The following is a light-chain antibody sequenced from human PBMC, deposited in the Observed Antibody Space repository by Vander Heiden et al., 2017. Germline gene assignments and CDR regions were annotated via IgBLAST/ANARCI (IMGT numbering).Light chain of an antibody. Sequence: VLTQSPGTLSSSPGERATLSCRASQSISSTYLAWYQQQSGQAPRLLIYGASRRATGIPDRFSGSGSGTDFTLTINRLEPEEFAVYYCQQYDNSLPWTFDQGTKVEIK. CDR2: GAS. CDR1: QSISSTY. J-gene: IGKJ1*01. CDR3: QQYDNSLPWT. V-gene: IGKV3-20*01.